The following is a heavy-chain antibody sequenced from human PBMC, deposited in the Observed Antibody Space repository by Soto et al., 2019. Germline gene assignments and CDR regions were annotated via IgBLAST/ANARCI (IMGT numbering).Heavy chain of an antibody. CDR3: AADPPYCGGDCPAG. V-gene: IGHV4-34*01. J-gene: IGHJ4*02. CDR2: INHSGST. CDR1: GGSFSGYY. D-gene: IGHD2-21*01. Sequence: SEPLSLTCAVYGGSFSGYYWSWIRQPPGKGLEWIGEINHSGSTNYNPSLKSRVTITRDMSTSTAYMELSSLRSEDTAVYYCAADPPYCGGDCPAGWGQGTLVTVSS.